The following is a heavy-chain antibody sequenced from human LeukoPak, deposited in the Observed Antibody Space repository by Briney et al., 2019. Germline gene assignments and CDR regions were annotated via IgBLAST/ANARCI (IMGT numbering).Heavy chain of an antibody. V-gene: IGHV4-59*06. Sequence: SETLSLTCTVSGGSISSYYWSWIRQPPGKGLEWIGYIYYSGSTYYNPSLKSRVTISVDTSKNQFSLKLSSVTAADTAVYYCASGRDYNGSGSYYNHLDHWGQGTLVTVSS. CDR3: ASGRDYNGSGSYYNHLDH. CDR2: IYYSGST. J-gene: IGHJ4*02. CDR1: GGSISSYY. D-gene: IGHD3-10*01.